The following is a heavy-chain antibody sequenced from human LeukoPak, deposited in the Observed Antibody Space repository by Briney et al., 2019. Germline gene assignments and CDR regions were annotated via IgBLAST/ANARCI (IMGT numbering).Heavy chain of an antibody. CDR1: GFTFDDYA. D-gene: IGHD3-16*01. CDR3: AKDFYRLGEFDAFDN. Sequence: GGSLRLSCAASGFTFDDYAMHWVRHAPGKGLERVSGISWNSGRIGYADSVKGRFTISRDNAKNSLYLQMNSLRVEDTALYYCAKDFYRLGEFDAFDNWGQGTMVTVSS. J-gene: IGHJ3*02. CDR2: ISWNSGRI. V-gene: IGHV3-9*01.